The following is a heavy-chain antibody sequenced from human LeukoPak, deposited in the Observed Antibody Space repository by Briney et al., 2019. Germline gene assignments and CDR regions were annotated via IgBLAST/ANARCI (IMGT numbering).Heavy chain of an antibody. D-gene: IGHD1-26*01. CDR3: AKDVGKWESLHFFDY. Sequence: GGSLRLSCAASGFTFSSYSMNWVRQAPGKGLEWVSSISSSSSYIYYADSVKGRFTISRDNAKNSLYLQMNSLRAEDTAVYYCAKDVGKWESLHFFDYWGQGTLVTVSS. J-gene: IGHJ4*02. CDR2: ISSSSSYI. CDR1: GFTFSSYS. V-gene: IGHV3-21*01.